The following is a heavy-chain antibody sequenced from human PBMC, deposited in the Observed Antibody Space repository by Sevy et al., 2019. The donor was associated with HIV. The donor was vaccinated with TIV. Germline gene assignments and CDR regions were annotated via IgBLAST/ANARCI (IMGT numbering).Heavy chain of an antibody. V-gene: IGHV1-69*13. CDR1: GGTFSNYA. Sequence: ASVKVSCKASGGTFSNYAISWVRQAPGQGLEWMGGFIPMFDTANYAQKSQGKVTLTADGSTTTAYMELSSLRSDDTAVYYCAGSYFDSSGYSPLYYYGMDVWGQGTTVTVSS. D-gene: IGHD3-22*01. CDR2: FIPMFDTA. J-gene: IGHJ6*02. CDR3: AGSYFDSSGYSPLYYYGMDV.